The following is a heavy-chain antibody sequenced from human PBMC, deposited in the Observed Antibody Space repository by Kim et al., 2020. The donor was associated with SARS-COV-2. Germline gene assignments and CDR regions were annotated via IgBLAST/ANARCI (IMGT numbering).Heavy chain of an antibody. CDR3: ARSHTHCTSTCCYAGAFDI. J-gene: IGHJ3*02. CDR2: IRSRGSDV. V-gene: IGHV3-21*04. Sequence: GGSLRLSCAASGFTFSDYAMSWVRQAPGKGLEWVSSIRSRGSDVYYADSVKGRFTISRDNAKNSLYLQMNSLRAEDTAVYYCARSHTHCTSTCCYAGAFDIWGKGATVTVSS. D-gene: IGHD2-2*01. CDR1: GFTFSDYA.